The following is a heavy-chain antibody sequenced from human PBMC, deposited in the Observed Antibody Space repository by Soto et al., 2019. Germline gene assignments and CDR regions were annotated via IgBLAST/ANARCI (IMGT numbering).Heavy chain of an antibody. Sequence: SVKVSCKASGGTFSSYAISWVRQAPGQGLEWMGGIIPIFGTANYAQKFQGRVTITADESTSTAYMELSSLRSEDTAVYYCARDRVTIFGVVIIPYYGMDVWGQGTTVTVSS. CDR3: ARDRVTIFGVVIIPYYGMDV. D-gene: IGHD3-3*01. CDR1: GGTFSSYA. CDR2: IIPIFGTA. J-gene: IGHJ6*02. V-gene: IGHV1-69*13.